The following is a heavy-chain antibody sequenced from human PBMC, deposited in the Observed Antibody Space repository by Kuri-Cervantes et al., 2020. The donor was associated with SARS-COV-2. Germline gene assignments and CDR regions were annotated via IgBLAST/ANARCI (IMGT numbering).Heavy chain of an antibody. Sequence: ASVNVSCKASGYTFTGYYMRWVRQAPGQGLEWMGWISAYNGNTNYAQKLQGRVTMTTDTSTSTAYMELRSLRSDDTAVYYCARDSQDIVLMVYANGFPDWFDPWGQGTLVTVSS. CDR1: GYTFTGYY. CDR2: ISAYNGNT. D-gene: IGHD2-8*01. V-gene: IGHV1-18*04. J-gene: IGHJ5*02. CDR3: ARDSQDIVLMVYANGFPDWFDP.